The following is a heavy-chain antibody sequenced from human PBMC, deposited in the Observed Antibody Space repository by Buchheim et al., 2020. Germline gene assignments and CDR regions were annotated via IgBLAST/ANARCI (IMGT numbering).Heavy chain of an antibody. J-gene: IGHJ1*01. Sequence: QVQLVQSGAEVKKPGASAMVSCKASGYTFTGYFVHWVRQAPGQGLEWMGWINPNSGGTNYAQRFQGRVTMTRDTSISTASMELTGLRSDDTAVYYCARSGNYSAEYFQHWGQGTL. D-gene: IGHD1-26*01. V-gene: IGHV1-2*02. CDR2: INPNSGGT. CDR3: ARSGNYSAEYFQH. CDR1: GYTFTGYF.